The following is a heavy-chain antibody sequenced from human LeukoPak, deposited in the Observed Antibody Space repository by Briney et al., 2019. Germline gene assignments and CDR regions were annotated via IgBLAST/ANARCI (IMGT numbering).Heavy chain of an antibody. V-gene: IGHV3-23*01. D-gene: IGHD6-19*01. CDR3: AKDGLGGQAVAGTLFDY. CDR2: ISGSGGST. CDR1: GFTFSSYA. Sequence: GGSLRLSCAASGFTFSSYAMSWVRQAPGKGLEWVSAISGSGGSTYYADSVKGRFTISRDNSKNTLYLQMNSLRAEDTAVYYCAKDGLGGQAVAGTLFDYWGQGTLVTVSS. J-gene: IGHJ4*02.